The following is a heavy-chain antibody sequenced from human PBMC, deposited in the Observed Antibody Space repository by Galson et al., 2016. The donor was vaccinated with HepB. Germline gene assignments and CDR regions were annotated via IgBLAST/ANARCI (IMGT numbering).Heavy chain of an antibody. CDR2: IYDRGST. J-gene: IGHJ4*02. V-gene: IGHV4-31*03. CDR3: ARVSVTMVWGASFDF. Sequence: TLSLTCTVSGGSITSGGYYWGWIRQHPGKGLEWIGYIYDRGSTYYNPSLMTRLTISVDTSKNQFSLNLNSVTAADTAVYYCARVSVTMVWGASFDFWGQGILVTVSS. CDR1: GGSITSGGYY. D-gene: IGHD3-10*01.